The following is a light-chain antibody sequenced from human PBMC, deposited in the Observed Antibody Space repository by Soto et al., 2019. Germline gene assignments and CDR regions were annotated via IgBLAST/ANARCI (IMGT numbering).Light chain of an antibody. V-gene: IGKV4-1*01. CDR2: WAS. CDR1: QSVLFNSNNKNY. Sequence: DIVMTQSPDSLAVSLGERVTINCKSNQSVLFNSNNKNYLAWYQQKPGQPPKLLINWASTRESGVPDRFSGSGSGTDFTLTISSLKAEDVAVYYCQQYYSSPRTFGQGTKLEIK. J-gene: IGKJ2*01. CDR3: QQYYSSPRT.